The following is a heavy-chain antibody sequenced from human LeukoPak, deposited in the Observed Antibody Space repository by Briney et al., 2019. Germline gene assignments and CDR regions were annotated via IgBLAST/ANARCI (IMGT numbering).Heavy chain of an antibody. CDR2: IYYSGST. V-gene: IGHV4-39*01. Sequence: PSETLSLTCTVSGGSISSRSYYWGWIRQPPGKGLEWIGSIYYSGSTYYNPSLKGRVTISVDTSKNQFSLKLSSVTAADTAVYYCARSTMVRGVRGWFDPWGQGTLVTVSS. D-gene: IGHD3-10*01. CDR1: GGSISSRSYY. CDR3: ARSTMVRGVRGWFDP. J-gene: IGHJ5*02.